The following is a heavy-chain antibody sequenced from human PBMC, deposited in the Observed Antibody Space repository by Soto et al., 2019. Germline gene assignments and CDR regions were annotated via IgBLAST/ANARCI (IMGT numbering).Heavy chain of an antibody. D-gene: IGHD3-10*01. J-gene: IGHJ4*02. CDR3: ARYPSFGELFAFDY. Sequence: QVQLQQWGAGLLKPSETLSLTCAVYGGSFSGYYWSWIRQPPGKGLEWIGEINHSGSTNYNPSLKSRVTISVDTSKNQFSLKLSSVTAADTAVYYCARYPSFGELFAFDYWGQGTLVTVSS. V-gene: IGHV4-34*01. CDR2: INHSGST. CDR1: GGSFSGYY.